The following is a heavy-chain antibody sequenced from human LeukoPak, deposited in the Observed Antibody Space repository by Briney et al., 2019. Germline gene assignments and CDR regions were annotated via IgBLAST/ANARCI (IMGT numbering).Heavy chain of an antibody. CDR1: GFTFRSYS. CDR3: ARDGVREDIVVVPASSYFDY. Sequence: GGSLRHSCAASGFTFRSYSMNWVRQAPGKGLEWVSSISSSSSYIYYADSVKGRFTISRDNAKNSLYLQMSSLRAEDTAVCYCARDGVREDIVVVPASSYFDYWGQGTLVTVSS. CDR2: ISSSSSYI. V-gene: IGHV3-21*01. J-gene: IGHJ4*02. D-gene: IGHD2-2*01.